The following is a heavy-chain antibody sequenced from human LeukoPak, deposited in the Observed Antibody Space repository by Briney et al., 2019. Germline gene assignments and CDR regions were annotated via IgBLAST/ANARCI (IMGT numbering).Heavy chain of an antibody. Sequence: ASVKVSCKASGYTFTAYYMNWVRQAPGQGLEWMGWINPNSGSTNYAQKFQGRVTMTRDTSISTAYMELSRLRSDDTAVYYCARDRVVVPVAFDYWGQGTLVTVSS. CDR3: ARDRVVVPVAFDY. V-gene: IGHV1-2*02. D-gene: IGHD2-2*01. CDR1: GYTFTAYY. J-gene: IGHJ4*02. CDR2: INPNSGST.